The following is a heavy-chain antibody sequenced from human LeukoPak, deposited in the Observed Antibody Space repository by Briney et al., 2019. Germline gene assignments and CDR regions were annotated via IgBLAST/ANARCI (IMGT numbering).Heavy chain of an antibody. CDR3: ARADYGSGTYFLDY. CDR2: IRNRANSYST. Sequence: GGSLRLSCAASGFTFRDHYMDWVRQAPGKGLEWVGRIRNRANSYSTEYAASVEGRFTISRDDSKNSLYLQMNSLKTEDTAVYHCARADYGSGTYFLDYWGQGNLVTVSS. D-gene: IGHD3-10*01. V-gene: IGHV3-72*01. CDR1: GFTFRDHY. J-gene: IGHJ4*02.